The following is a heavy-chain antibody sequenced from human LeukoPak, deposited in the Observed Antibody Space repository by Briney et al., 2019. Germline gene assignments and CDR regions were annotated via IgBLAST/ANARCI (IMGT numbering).Heavy chain of an antibody. CDR2: FDSEEYGT. Sequence: ASVKVSCKVSGYTLTALALHWVRQAPGKWFEWIGGFDSEEYGTIYAQKFQGRITMTEDTSTDTAYMELSGLYFEDTAVYYCATLEPEPGDFGGLAYWGQGTLVTVSS. J-gene: IGHJ4*02. D-gene: IGHD4-17*01. CDR3: ATLEPEPGDFGGLAY. V-gene: IGHV1-24*01. CDR1: GYTLTALA.